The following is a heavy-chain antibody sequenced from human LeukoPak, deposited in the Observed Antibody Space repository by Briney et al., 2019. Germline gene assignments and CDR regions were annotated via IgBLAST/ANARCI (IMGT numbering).Heavy chain of an antibody. V-gene: IGHV3-72*01. CDR3: ARAWAAGKHYVGY. CDR1: GFTFSDHY. CDR2: NRNKARGYTT. Sequence: GRSLRLSCAVSGFTFSDHYMDWVRQAPGKGLEWVGRNRNKARGYTTESAASVKGRFTISRDDSKNSVFLQMNSLKNEDTAVYYCARAWAAGKHYVGYWGQGTLVTVSS. D-gene: IGHD2-15*01. J-gene: IGHJ4*02.